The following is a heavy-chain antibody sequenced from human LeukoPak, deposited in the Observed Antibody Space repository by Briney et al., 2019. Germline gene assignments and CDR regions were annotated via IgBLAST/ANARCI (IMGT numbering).Heavy chain of an antibody. Sequence: ASVKVSCKASGGTFSSYAISWVRQAPGQGLEWMGRIIPILGIGNYAQKFQGRVTITADKSTSTAYTELSSLRSEDTAVYYCARGGESGQIQHWGQGTLVTVSS. CDR3: ARGGESGQIQH. J-gene: IGHJ1*01. V-gene: IGHV1-69*04. D-gene: IGHD1-14*01. CDR1: GGTFSSYA. CDR2: IIPILGIG.